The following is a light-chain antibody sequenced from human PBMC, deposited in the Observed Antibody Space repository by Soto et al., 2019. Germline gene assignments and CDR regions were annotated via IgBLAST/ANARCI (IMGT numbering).Light chain of an antibody. CDR3: QQYDQWPIT. Sequence: EVVLTQSPATLSLSPGESATLSCRASRSVSSYLAWYQQKPGQAPRLLIYGASARALGIPARFSGSGSGTEFSFTVTSLQSEDFAVYYCQQYDQWPITFGQGTKVDIK. CDR2: GAS. J-gene: IGKJ1*01. V-gene: IGKV3-15*01. CDR1: RSVSSY.